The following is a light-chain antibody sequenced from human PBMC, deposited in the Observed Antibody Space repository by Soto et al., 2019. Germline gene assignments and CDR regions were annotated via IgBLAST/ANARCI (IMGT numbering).Light chain of an antibody. CDR3: SSYTSRNTLA. J-gene: IGLJ2*01. Sequence: QSALNQPASVSGSPGQSITISCTGTSSDVGGYNFVSWYQQHPGKAPKLMIYEVTDRPSGVSNRFSGSKSGSTASLTISGLQAEDEADYYCSSYTSRNTLAFGGGTKLTVL. V-gene: IGLV2-14*01. CDR2: EVT. CDR1: SSDVGGYNF.